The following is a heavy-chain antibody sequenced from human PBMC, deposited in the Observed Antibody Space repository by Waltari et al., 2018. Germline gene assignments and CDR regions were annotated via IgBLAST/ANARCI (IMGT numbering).Heavy chain of an antibody. CDR2: IIPNFGTA. CDR1: GGTFSSYA. J-gene: IGHJ5*02. D-gene: IGHD4-17*01. V-gene: IGHV1-69*12. Sequence: QVQLVQSGAEVKKPGSSVKVSCKASGGTFSSYAISWVRQAPGRWLEWMGGIIPNFGTASFVPKFLGRCMMTGDESTSTAYMALSSLSSEDSAVYYCARGIRYGAYVRPLGFDPWGQGTLVTVSS. CDR3: ARGIRYGAYVRPLGFDP.